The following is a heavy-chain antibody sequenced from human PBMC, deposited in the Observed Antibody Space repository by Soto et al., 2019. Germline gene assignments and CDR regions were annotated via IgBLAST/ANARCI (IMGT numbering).Heavy chain of an antibody. V-gene: IGHV4-30-4*01. CDR1: GGSISSGDYY. D-gene: IGHD3-3*01. CDR2: IYYSGST. CDR3: ARTLYYDFWSGYFSPYGMDV. Sequence: SETLSLTCTVSGGSISSGDYYWSWIRQPPGKGLEWIGYIYYSGSTYYNPSLKSRVTISVDTSKNQFSLKLSSVTAADTAVYYCARTLYYDFWSGYFSPYGMDVWGQGTTVTVSS. J-gene: IGHJ6*02.